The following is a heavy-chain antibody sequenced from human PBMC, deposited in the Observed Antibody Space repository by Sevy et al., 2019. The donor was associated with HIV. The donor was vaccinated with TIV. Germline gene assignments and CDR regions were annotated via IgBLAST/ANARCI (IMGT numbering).Heavy chain of an antibody. V-gene: IGHV3-30*18. D-gene: IGHD6-13*01. CDR2: ISYDGSNK. CDR1: GFTFSSYG. J-gene: IGHJ4*02. CDR3: AKAHFSRGTAAAGTGTLHFDY. Sequence: GGSLRLSCAASGFTFSSYGMHWVRQAPGKGLEWVAVISYDGSNKYYADSVKGRFTISRDNSKNTLYLQMNSLRAEDTAVYYCAKAHFSRGTAAAGTGTLHFDYWGQGTLVTVSS.